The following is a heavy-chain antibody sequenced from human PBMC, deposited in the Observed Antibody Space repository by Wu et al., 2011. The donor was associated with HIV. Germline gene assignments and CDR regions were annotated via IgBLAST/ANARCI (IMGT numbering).Heavy chain of an antibody. D-gene: IGHD6-13*01. CDR3: ATVAGAAAGEAFDV. Sequence: QVQLVQSGAEVKKPGSSVKVSCKASGGTFSSYAISWVRQAPGQGLEWMGWISAYNGDTNSAQKVRGRVTMTTDTSTTTAYMEVRSLTSDDTAIYYCATVAGAAAGEAFDVWGQGTMVTVSS. J-gene: IGHJ3*01. V-gene: IGHV1-18*01. CDR1: GGTFSSYA. CDR2: ISAYNGDT.